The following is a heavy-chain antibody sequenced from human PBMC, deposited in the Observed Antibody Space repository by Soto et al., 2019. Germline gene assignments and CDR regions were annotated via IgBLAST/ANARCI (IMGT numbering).Heavy chain of an antibody. CDR1: GGSISSYY. Sequence: SETLSLTCTVSGGSISSYYWSWIRQPPGKGLEWIAYIYYSGSANYNPSLQSRVTISVDTSKNQFSLKLSSVTAADSAVYFCARLEGLATISYYFDFWGPGALVTVSS. CDR3: ARLEGLATISYYFDF. CDR2: IYYSGSA. J-gene: IGHJ4*02. D-gene: IGHD3-9*01. V-gene: IGHV4-59*08.